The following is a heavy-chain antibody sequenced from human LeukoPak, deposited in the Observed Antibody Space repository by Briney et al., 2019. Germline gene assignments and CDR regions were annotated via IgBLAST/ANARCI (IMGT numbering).Heavy chain of an antibody. V-gene: IGHV4-4*07. CDR2: IHTTGGT. J-gene: IGHJ3*02. D-gene: IGHD1-26*01. Sequence: SETLSLTCSVSGASISSHDWSWIRQSAGKGLEWVGRIHTTGGTSYNPSLRSRVTLSRDTSKNQFSLELRTVTAADTAVYYCAMGGGSYWGAFDIWGQGTMVTVSS. CDR1: GASISSHD. CDR3: AMGGGSYWGAFDI.